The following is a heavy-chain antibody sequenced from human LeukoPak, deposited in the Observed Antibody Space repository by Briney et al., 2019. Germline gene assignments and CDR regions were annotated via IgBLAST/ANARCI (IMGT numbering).Heavy chain of an antibody. D-gene: IGHD3-3*01. J-gene: IGHJ4*02. Sequence: GGSLRLSCAASGITFFSACMYWVRQAPGKGLEWVGRIKSKTDGGTAEHAAPVKGRFIISRDDSKNMLYLQMNSLNSNDTCVYHRATALRGVGFWRQGTLVTVPS. V-gene: IGHV3-15*01. CDR3: ATALRGVGF. CDR1: GITFFSAC. CDR2: IKSKTDGGTA.